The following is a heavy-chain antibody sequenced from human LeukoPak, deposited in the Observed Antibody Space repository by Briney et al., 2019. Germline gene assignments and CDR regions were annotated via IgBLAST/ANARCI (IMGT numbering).Heavy chain of an antibody. CDR3: ARDRVLGSSEGFDS. Sequence: GGSLRLSCAASEFTFTIYSMNWVRQAPGKGLEWVSYISSSSSTIDYADSVKGRFTISRDNAKNSLYLQMNSLRDEDTAVYYCARDRVLGSSEGFDSWGQGTLVTVSS. D-gene: IGHD6-13*01. CDR2: ISSSSSTI. CDR1: EFTFTIYS. V-gene: IGHV3-48*02. J-gene: IGHJ4*02.